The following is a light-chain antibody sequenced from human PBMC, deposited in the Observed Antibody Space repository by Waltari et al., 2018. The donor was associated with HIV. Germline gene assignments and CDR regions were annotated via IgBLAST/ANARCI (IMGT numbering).Light chain of an antibody. J-gene: IGLJ3*02. CDR1: SSNIGSNY. CDR2: RNN. CDR3: AAWDDSLSGLV. Sequence: QSVLTQPPSASGTPGQRVTISCSGSSSNIGSNYGYWYQQIPGTAPKLPIYRNNQRPSGVPDRFSGSKSGTSASLAISGLRSEDEADYYCAAWDDSLSGLVFGGGTKVTVL. V-gene: IGLV1-47*01.